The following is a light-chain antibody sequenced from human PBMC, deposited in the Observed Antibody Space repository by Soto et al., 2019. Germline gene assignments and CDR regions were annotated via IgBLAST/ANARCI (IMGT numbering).Light chain of an antibody. CDR3: QEYNTWPWT. CDR2: DAS. Sequence: EILLTQSPGTLSLSPGERATLSCRTSQSVSNNYLAWYQQKPGQAPRLLIYDASDRATGIPARFTGSGSGTEFILTITSLQSEDSAVYYCQEYNTWPWTFGQGTKVDIK. J-gene: IGKJ1*01. CDR1: QSVSNN. V-gene: IGKV3D-15*01.